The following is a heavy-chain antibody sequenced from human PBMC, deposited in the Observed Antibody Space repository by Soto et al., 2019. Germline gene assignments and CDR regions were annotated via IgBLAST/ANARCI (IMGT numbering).Heavy chain of an antibody. V-gene: IGHV3-30-3*01. J-gene: IGHJ4*02. CDR3: ARDPSRDSSIAVAGTALDY. D-gene: IGHD6-19*01. CDR1: GFTFSSYA. CDR2: ISYDGSNK. Sequence: GGSLRLSCAASGFTFSSYAMHWVRQAPGKGLEWVAVISYDGSNKYYADSVKGRFTISRDNSKNTLYLQMNSLRAEDTAVYYCARDPSRDSSIAVAGTALDYWGQGTLVTVSS.